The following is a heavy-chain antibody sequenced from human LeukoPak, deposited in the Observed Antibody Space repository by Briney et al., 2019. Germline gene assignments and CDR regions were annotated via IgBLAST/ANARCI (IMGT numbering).Heavy chain of an antibody. CDR3: ARSPASGVNVFDV. CDR1: GFTFSDYY. V-gene: IGHV3-72*01. D-gene: IGHD1-26*01. Sequence: GGSLRLSCAASGFTFSDYYIDWVRQAPGKGLEWVGRSRNKATGYTTEFGASVKGRFRISRDDSKDSVYLHMNSLKTEDTAVYYCARSPASGVNVFDVWGQGTMVTVSS. J-gene: IGHJ3*01. CDR2: SRNKATGYTT.